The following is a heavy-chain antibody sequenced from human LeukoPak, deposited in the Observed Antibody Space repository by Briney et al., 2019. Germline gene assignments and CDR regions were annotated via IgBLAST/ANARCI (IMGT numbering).Heavy chain of an antibody. CDR2: IIPILGIA. D-gene: IGHD5-12*01. J-gene: IGHJ4*02. V-gene: IGHV1-69*04. CDR1: GGTFSSYA. Sequence: EASVTVSCTASGGTFSSYAISWVRQAPGQGLEWMGRIIPILGIANYAQKFQGRVTITADKSTSTAYMELSSLRSEDTAVYYCARGGAVATIIHYWGQGTLVTVSS. CDR3: ARGGAVATIIHY.